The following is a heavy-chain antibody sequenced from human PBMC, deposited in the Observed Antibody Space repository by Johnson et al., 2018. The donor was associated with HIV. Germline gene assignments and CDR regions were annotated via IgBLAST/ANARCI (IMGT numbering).Heavy chain of an antibody. CDR2: INWNGGST. CDR3: ARADTAMVRGAFDI. CDR1: RFTVSSNY. J-gene: IGHJ3*02. Sequence: VQLVESGGGLVQPGGSLRLSCAASRFTVSSNYMTWIRQAPGKGLEWVSGINWNGGSTGYADSVKGRFTISRDNAKNSLYLQMNSLRAEDTALYYCARADTAMVRGAFDIWGQGTMVTVSS. V-gene: IGHV3-20*04. D-gene: IGHD5-18*01.